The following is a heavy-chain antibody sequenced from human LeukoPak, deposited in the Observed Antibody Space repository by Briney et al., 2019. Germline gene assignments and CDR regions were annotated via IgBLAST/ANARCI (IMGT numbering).Heavy chain of an antibody. V-gene: IGHV4-34*01. J-gene: IGHJ6*02. CDR1: GGSFSGYY. CDR3: ARSRGYSGYGKGYYYYYYYGMDV. Sequence: PSETLSLTCAVYGGSFSGYYWSWIRQPPGKGLEWIGEINHSGSTNYNPSLKSRVTISVDTSKNQFSLKPSSVTAADTAVYYCARSRGYSGYGKGYYYYYYYGMDVWGQGTTVTVSS. CDR2: INHSGST. D-gene: IGHD5-12*01.